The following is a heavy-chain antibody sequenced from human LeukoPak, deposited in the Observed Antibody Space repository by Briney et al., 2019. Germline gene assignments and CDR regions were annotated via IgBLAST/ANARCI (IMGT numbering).Heavy chain of an antibody. V-gene: IGHV3-20*04. CDR3: ARERDRGNDFGDSVDY. Sequence: PGGSQRLSCAASGFSLADHGMRRVRQAPGAGREGACGVRWNGADTAYAASVKGRFTVSRDNAKNSLYLQMTGLTAEDTAFYYCARERDRGNDFGDSVDYWGQGTLVTVSS. CDR1: GFSLADHG. J-gene: IGHJ4*02. D-gene: IGHD4-17*01. CDR2: VRWNGADT.